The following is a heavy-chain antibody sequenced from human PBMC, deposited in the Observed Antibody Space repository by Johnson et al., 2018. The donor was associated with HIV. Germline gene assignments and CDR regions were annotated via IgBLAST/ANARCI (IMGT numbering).Heavy chain of an antibody. J-gene: IGHJ3*02. D-gene: IGHD6-19*01. Sequence: EVQLVESGGGLVQPGGSLRLSCAASGFSVNSYYMSWVRQAPGKGLEWVSVIYSGGSTYYADSVKGRFTISRDNSKNTLYLQMNSLRAEDTAVYYCARVRRSSAYAFDIWGQGTMVTVSS. CDR2: IYSGGST. CDR3: ARVRRSSAYAFDI. V-gene: IGHV3-66*02. CDR1: GFSVNSYY.